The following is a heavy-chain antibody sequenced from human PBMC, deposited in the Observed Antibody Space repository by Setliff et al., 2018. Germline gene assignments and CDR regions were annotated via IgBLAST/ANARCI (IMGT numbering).Heavy chain of an antibody. D-gene: IGHD2-15*01. J-gene: IGHJ5*02. CDR2: ISAYNGNT. Sequence: GASVKVSCKASGYTFTNSLMNWVRQAPGQGLEWMGWISAYNGNTYHAQKFQDRLSMTTDTSTSTAYMELRSLRADDTAVYYCERLVRHCTRISCQRTSEADLWGQGTQVTVSS. V-gene: IGHV1-18*04. CDR1: GYTFTNSL. CDR3: ERLVRHCTRISCQRTSEADL.